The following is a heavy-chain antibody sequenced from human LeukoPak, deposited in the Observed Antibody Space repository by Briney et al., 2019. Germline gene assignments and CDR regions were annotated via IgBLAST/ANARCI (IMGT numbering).Heavy chain of an antibody. V-gene: IGHV3-30*02. D-gene: IGHD4-17*01. CDR3: AKEGYYGDYGYFDY. CDR2: IRYDGSNK. CDR1: GFTFSSYG. J-gene: IGHJ4*02. Sequence: GGSLRLFCAASGFTFSSYGMHWARHAPGEGLEWVAFIRYDGSNKYYADSVKGRFTISRDNSKNTLYLQMNSLRAEDTAVYYCAKEGYYGDYGYFDYWGQGTLATVSS.